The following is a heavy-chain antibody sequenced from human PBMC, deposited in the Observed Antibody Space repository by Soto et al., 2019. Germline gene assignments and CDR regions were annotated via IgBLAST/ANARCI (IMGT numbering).Heavy chain of an antibody. V-gene: IGHV1-69*12. CDR1: GGTFSSYA. CDR3: ARAGDYGGNSGWFAP. Sequence: QVQLVQSGAEVKKPGSSAKVSCKASGGTFSSYAISWVRQAPGQGLEWMGGIIPIFGTANYAQKFQGRVTITADESTSTAYMELGSLRSEDTAVYYCARAGDYGGNSGWFAPWGQGTLVTVSS. J-gene: IGHJ5*02. CDR2: IIPIFGTA. D-gene: IGHD4-17*01.